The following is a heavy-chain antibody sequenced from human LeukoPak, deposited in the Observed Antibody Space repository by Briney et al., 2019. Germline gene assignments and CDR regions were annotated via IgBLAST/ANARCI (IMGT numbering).Heavy chain of an antibody. J-gene: IGHJ4*02. V-gene: IGHV4-4*07. Sequence: PSETLSLTCTVSGGAIRSHYWNWIRQPAGKGLEWIGRIYSSEYTNDNPSLKSRITMSVDMSKNQFSLRLNSVTAADTAVYYCARGEHSVDSWGQGMLVAVSS. D-gene: IGHD1/OR15-1a*01. CDR1: GGAIRSHY. CDR3: ARGEHSVDS. CDR2: IYSSEYT.